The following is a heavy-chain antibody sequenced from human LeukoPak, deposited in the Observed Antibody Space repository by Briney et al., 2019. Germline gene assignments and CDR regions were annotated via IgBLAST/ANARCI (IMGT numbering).Heavy chain of an antibody. V-gene: IGHV7-4-1*02. CDR3: ARGRSIAVAPEYNWFDP. D-gene: IGHD6-19*01. CDR2: INTNTGNP. Sequence: GASVKVSCKASGYTFTSYAMNWVRQAPGQGLEWMGWINTNTGNPTYAQGFTGRFVFSLDTSVSTAYLQISSLKAEDTAVYYCARGRSIAVAPEYNWFDPWGQGTLVPVSS. CDR1: GYTFTSYA. J-gene: IGHJ5*02.